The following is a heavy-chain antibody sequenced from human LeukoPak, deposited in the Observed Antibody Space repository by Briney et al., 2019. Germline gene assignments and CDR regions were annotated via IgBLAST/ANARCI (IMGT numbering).Heavy chain of an antibody. D-gene: IGHD1-14*01. V-gene: IGHV1-2*06. Sequence: ASVKVSCKASGGTFSSYAISWVRQAPGQGLEWMGRINPSSGGTNYAQKFQGTVTMTRDTSISTAYMELSRLRSDDTAVYYCARKPEGMDVWGQGTTVTVSS. CDR3: ARKPEGMDV. CDR1: GGTFSSYA. CDR2: INPSSGGT. J-gene: IGHJ6*02.